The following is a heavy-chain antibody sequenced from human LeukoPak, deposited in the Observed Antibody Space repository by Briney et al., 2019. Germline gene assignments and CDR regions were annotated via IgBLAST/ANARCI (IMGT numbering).Heavy chain of an antibody. CDR2: ISSSSSTI. V-gene: IGHV3-48*01. CDR3: TYYYDSSGYPDDAFDI. CDR1: GFTFSSYS. Sequence: GGSLRLSCAASGFTFSSYSMNWVRQAPGKGLEWVSYISSSSSTIYYADSVKGRFTISRDNAKDSLYLQMNSLRAEDTAVYYCTYYYDSSGYPDDAFDIWGQGTMVTVSS. D-gene: IGHD3-22*01. J-gene: IGHJ3*02.